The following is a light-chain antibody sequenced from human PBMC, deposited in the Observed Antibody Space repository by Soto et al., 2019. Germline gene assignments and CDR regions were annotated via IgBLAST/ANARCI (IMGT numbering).Light chain of an antibody. CDR1: QSLSSN. CDR3: QQRNIWPPVT. V-gene: IGKV3-15*01. CDR2: GAS. Sequence: EVVMTQSPGTLSVSPGERATLSCRASQSLSSNLAWYQQKPGQAPSLLIYGASFRVTGIPARFIGSGSGTEFTLTISSLQSEDFAVYFCQQRNIWPPVTFGQGTRLEIK. J-gene: IGKJ5*01.